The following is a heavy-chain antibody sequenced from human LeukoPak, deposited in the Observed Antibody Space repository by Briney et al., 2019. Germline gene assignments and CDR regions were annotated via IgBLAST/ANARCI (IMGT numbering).Heavy chain of an antibody. Sequence: PSETLSLTCTVSGGSISTTSSYWGWIRQPPGKGLEWIGEINHSGSTNYNPSLKSRVTISVDTSKNQFSLKLSSVTAADTAVYYCARDYYDSSDYWGQGTLVTVSS. J-gene: IGHJ4*02. CDR3: ARDYYDSSDY. CDR1: GGSISTTSSY. CDR2: INHSGST. D-gene: IGHD3-22*01. V-gene: IGHV4-39*07.